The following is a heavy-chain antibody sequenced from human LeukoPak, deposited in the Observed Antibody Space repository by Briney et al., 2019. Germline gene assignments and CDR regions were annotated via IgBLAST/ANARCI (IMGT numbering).Heavy chain of an antibody. V-gene: IGHV3-21*01. D-gene: IGHD1-1*01. Sequence: GGSLRLSCAASGFTFSSYSMNWVRRAPGKGLEGVSSISSSSSYKYYTDSVKGRFTISRDNAKNSLYLQMNSLRAEDTAVYYCARSAAGTYYWGQGTLVTVSS. CDR3: ARSAAGTYY. CDR2: ISSSSSYK. CDR1: GFTFSSYS. J-gene: IGHJ4*02.